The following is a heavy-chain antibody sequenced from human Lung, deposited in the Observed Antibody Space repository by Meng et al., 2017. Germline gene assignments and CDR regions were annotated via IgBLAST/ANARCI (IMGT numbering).Heavy chain of an antibody. Sequence: QVQLGQAGGEVKKPGGAVKVSCKASGYSFTCCGISWVRQAPGQGLEWLGWISAYSGYTNYAQKLQGRVTMTTDTSTSTAYMELRSLSSDDTALYYCARNSSSSVVDYWGQGTLVTVSS. CDR1: GYSFTCCG. CDR3: ARNSSSSVVDY. CDR2: ISAYSGYT. V-gene: IGHV1-18*01. D-gene: IGHD6-6*01. J-gene: IGHJ4*02.